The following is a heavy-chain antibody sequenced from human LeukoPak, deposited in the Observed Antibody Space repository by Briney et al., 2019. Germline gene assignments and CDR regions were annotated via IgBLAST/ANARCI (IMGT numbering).Heavy chain of an antibody. Sequence: SVKVSCKASGGTFSSYAFSWVRQAPGQGLEWMGGIIPIFGTANYAQKFQGRVTITADESTSTAYMELSSLRSEDTAVYYCARRGLLGPLDYWGQGTLVTVSS. CDR3: ARRGLLGPLDY. CDR1: GGTFSSYA. CDR2: IIPIFGTA. J-gene: IGHJ4*02. D-gene: IGHD2-21*01. V-gene: IGHV1-69*13.